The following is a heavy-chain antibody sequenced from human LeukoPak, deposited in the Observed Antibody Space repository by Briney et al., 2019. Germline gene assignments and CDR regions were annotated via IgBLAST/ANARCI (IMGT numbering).Heavy chain of an antibody. V-gene: IGHV4-61*02. CDR1: GGSISSGSYY. D-gene: IGHD3-10*01. Sequence: SETLSLTCTVSGGSISSGSYYWSWIRQPAGKGLEWIGRIYTNGSTNYNPSLESRVTISVDTSKNQFSLKLSSVTAADTAVYYCARDHMVRGTDVWGKGTTVTISS. J-gene: IGHJ6*04. CDR3: ARDHMVRGTDV. CDR2: IYTNGST.